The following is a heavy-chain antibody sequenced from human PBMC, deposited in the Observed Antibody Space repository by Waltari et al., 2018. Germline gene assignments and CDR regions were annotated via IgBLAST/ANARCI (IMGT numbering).Heavy chain of an antibody. D-gene: IGHD2-8*01. CDR3: ARVSTNNGPGDLDY. CDR2: VSGYNGYT. V-gene: IGHV1-18*01. J-gene: IGHJ4*02. CDR1: GYTFKSYA. Sequence: VQLVQSETEVKKPGASVMVSCKTSGYTFKSYAFSWVRQAPGQGLEWMGWVSGYNGYTFYAKNLQERLTMTTETSTTTTYMGPRNLRSDDTAIYYCARVSTNNGPGDLDYWGQGTLVTVSA.